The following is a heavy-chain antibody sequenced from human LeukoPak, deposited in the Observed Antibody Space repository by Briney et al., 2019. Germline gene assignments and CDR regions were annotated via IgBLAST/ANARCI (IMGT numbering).Heavy chain of an antibody. CDR2: ISAYNGNT. CDR1: GYTFTSYG. Sequence: ASVKVSCKASGYTFTSYGISWVRQAPGQGLEWMGWISAYNGNTNYAQKLQGRVTMTTDTSTSTAYMELRSLRSDDTAVYYCARRIEGPYESSGFFNGENWFDPWGQGTLVTVSS. J-gene: IGHJ5*02. CDR3: ARRIEGPYESSGFFNGENWFDP. V-gene: IGHV1-18*01. D-gene: IGHD3-22*01.